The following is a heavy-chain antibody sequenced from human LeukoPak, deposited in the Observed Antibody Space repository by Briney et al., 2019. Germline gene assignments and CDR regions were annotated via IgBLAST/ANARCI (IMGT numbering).Heavy chain of an antibody. CDR2: IYYSGST. V-gene: IGHV4-39*01. Sequence: KASETLSLTCAVSGGSIISSDWWSWVRQPPGKGLEWIGTIYYSGSTYYNPSLKSRVTISVDTSKNQFSLKLSSVTAADTAVYYCARQGSGNYLSPVNYWGQGTLVTVSS. CDR1: GGSIISSDW. J-gene: IGHJ4*02. CDR3: ARQGSGNYLSPVNY. D-gene: IGHD1-26*01.